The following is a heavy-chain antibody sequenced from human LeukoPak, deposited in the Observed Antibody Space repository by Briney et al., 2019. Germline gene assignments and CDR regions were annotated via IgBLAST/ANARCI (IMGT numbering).Heavy chain of an antibody. CDR3: ARHLPTYYYDSSGYYWGFDAFDI. D-gene: IGHD3-22*01. CDR2: IYYSGST. CDR1: GGSISSYY. J-gene: IGHJ3*02. V-gene: IGHV4-59*08. Sequence: PSETLSLTCTVSGGSISSYYWSWIRQPPGKGLEWIGYIYYSGSTNYNPSLKSRVTISVDTSKNQFSLKLSSVTAADTAVYYCARHLPTYYYDSSGYYWGFDAFDIWGQGTMVTVSS.